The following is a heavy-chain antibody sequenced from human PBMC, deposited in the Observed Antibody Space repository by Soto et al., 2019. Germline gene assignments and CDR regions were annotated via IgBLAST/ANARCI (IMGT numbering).Heavy chain of an antibody. V-gene: IGHV4-39*01. CDR2: IYYSGST. Sequence: SETLSLTCTVSGGSISSSSYYWGWIRQPPGKGLEWIGSIYYSGSTYYNPSLKSRVTISVDTSKNQFSLKLSSVTAADTAVYYCARVKSGVPAAMWGWFDPWGQGTLVTVSS. J-gene: IGHJ5*02. CDR3: ARVKSGVPAAMWGWFDP. D-gene: IGHD2-2*01. CDR1: GGSISSSSYY.